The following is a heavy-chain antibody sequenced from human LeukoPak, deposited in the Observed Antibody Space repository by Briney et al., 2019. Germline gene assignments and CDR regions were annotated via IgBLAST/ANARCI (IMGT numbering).Heavy chain of an antibody. J-gene: IGHJ4*02. CDR1: GGPISSGGYY. CDR2: IYYSGST. D-gene: IGHD2-15*01. Sequence: SSETLSLTCTVSGGPISSGGYYWSWIRQHPGKGLEWIGYIYYSGSTYYNPSLKSRVTISVDTSKNQFSLKLSSVTAADTAVYYCARGYCSGGSCYPVYYFDYWGQGTLVTVSS. CDR3: ARGYCSGGSCYPVYYFDY. V-gene: IGHV4-31*03.